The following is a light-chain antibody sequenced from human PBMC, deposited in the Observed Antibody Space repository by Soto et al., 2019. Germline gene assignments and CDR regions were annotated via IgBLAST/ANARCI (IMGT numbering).Light chain of an antibody. J-gene: IGLJ7*01. CDR2: DND. CDR3: GTWDTSLSGGLVV. Sequence: QSVLTQPPSVSAAPGQKVNISCSGSNSNIGNNFVSWYQHLPGTAPKLLIYDNDKRPSGIPDRFSGSKSGTSATLGITGLQTGDEADYYCGTWDTSLSGGLVVFGGGTQLTVL. V-gene: IGLV1-51*01. CDR1: NSNIGNNF.